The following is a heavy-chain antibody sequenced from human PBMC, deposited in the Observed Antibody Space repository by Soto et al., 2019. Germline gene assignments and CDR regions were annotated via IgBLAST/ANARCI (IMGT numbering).Heavy chain of an antibody. Sequence: QVQLVESGGGVVQPGRSLRLSCAASGFTFSSYGVHWVRQAPGKGLEWVAVISYDGSHKYYADSVKGRFTISRDNSKNTLYLQMNSLKPEDTAVYYCAKDHRFAVAGTGDYWGQGTLVTVSS. CDR2: ISYDGSHK. CDR3: AKDHRFAVAGTGDY. J-gene: IGHJ4*02. CDR1: GFTFSSYG. D-gene: IGHD6-19*01. V-gene: IGHV3-30*18.